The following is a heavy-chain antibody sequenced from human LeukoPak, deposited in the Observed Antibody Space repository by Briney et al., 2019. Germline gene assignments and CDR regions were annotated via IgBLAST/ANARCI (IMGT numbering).Heavy chain of an antibody. CDR3: ARGSPYCSGGSCYYY. V-gene: IGHV4-34*01. J-gene: IGHJ4*02. D-gene: IGHD2-15*01. CDR2: INHSGST. CDR1: GGSFSGYY. Sequence: SETLSLTCAVYGGSFSGYYWSWIRQPPGKGLEWIGEINHSGSTNYNPSLKSRVTISVDTSKNQFSLKLSSATAADTAVYYCARGSPYCSGGSCYYYWGQGTLVTVSS.